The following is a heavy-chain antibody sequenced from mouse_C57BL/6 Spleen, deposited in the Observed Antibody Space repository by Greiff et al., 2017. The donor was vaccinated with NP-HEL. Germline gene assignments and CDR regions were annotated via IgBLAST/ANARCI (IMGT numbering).Heavy chain of an antibody. CDR1: GFSLTSYG. V-gene: IGHV2-2*01. J-gene: IGHJ4*01. CDR3: ARKEPYYGSSDYAMDY. CDR2: IWSGGST. Sequence: VQVVESGPGLVQPSQSLSITCTVSGFSLTSYGVHWVRQSPGKGLEWLGVIWSGGSTDYNAAFISRLSISKDNSKSQVFFKMNSLQADDTAIYYCARKEPYYGSSDYAMDYWGQGTSVTVSS. D-gene: IGHD1-1*01.